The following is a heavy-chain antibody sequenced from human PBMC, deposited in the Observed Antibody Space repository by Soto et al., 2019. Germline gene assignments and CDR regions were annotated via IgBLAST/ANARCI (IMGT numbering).Heavy chain of an antibody. J-gene: IGHJ4*02. V-gene: IGHV5-51*01. CDR1: GYSFTNYW. Sequence: GESLKISCKGSGYSFTNYWIGWVRQMPGKGLEWMGIGNPAYSDTRYSPSFQGQVTVSVDMSISTAYLQRGSLKASDTAMYYCERPDSTGYYTHWGQGTPVTVSS. CDR2: GNPAYSDT. CDR3: ERPDSTGYYTH. D-gene: IGHD3-3*01.